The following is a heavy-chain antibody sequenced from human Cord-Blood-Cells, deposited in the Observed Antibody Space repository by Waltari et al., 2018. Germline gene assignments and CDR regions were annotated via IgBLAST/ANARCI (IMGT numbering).Heavy chain of an antibody. CDR1: GYTFTGYY. Sequence: QVQLVQSGAEVKKPGASVKVSCKASGYTFTGYYMHWVRQAPGQGLEWMGWRNPNRGGTNYAQKFQGWVTMTRDTSISTAYMELSRLRSDDTAVYYCARAYSSSWYKVNWFDPWGQGTLVTVSS. J-gene: IGHJ5*02. CDR3: ARAYSSSWYKVNWFDP. CDR2: RNPNRGGT. D-gene: IGHD6-13*01. V-gene: IGHV1-2*04.